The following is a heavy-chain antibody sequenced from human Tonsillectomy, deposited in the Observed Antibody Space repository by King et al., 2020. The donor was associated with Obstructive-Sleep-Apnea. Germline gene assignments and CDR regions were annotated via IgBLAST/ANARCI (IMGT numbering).Heavy chain of an antibody. J-gene: IGHJ5*02. Sequence: QLVQSGAEVKKPGASVKVSCKASGYTFTSYYMHWVRQAPGQGLEWMGIINPSGGSTSYAQKFQGRVTMTRDTSTSTVYMELSSLRSEDTAVYYCARDHTPIVVVVAATGGWFDPWDQGTLVTVSS. CDR2: INPSGGST. CDR1: GYTFTSYY. V-gene: IGHV1-46*01. D-gene: IGHD2-15*01. CDR3: ARDHTPIVVVVAATGGWFDP.